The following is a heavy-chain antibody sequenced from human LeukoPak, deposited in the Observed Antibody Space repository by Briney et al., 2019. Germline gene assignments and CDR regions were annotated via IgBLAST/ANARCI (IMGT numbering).Heavy chain of an antibody. CDR1: GFTFSSYW. Sequence: PGGSLRLSCAASGFTFSSYWMHWVRQAPGKGLVWVSRINSDGSSTSYADSVKGRFTISRDNAKNTLYLQMNSLRAEDTAVYYCARALEVPHRRVEYYFDYWGQGTLVTVSS. J-gene: IGHJ4*02. CDR3: ARALEVPHRRVEYYFDY. CDR2: INSDGSST. D-gene: IGHD1-14*01. V-gene: IGHV3-74*01.